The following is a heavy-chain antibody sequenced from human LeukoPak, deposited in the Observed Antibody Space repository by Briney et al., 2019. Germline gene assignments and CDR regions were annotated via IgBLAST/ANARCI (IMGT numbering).Heavy chain of an antibody. V-gene: IGHV3-33*06. CDR3: AKEPKQWLGAFEI. J-gene: IGHJ3*02. CDR2: IWYDGTKS. D-gene: IGHD6-19*01. Sequence: GGSLRLSCAASGFTFSTFAMHWVRQAPGEGPEWVALIWYDGTKSFYADSVKGRFTISRDNSRNTLSLQMTSLRGDDTAVYYCAKEPKQWLGAFEIWGQGALVTVSS. CDR1: GFTFSTFA.